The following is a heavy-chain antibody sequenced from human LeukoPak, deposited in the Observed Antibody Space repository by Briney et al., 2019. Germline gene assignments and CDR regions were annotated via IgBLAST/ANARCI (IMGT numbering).Heavy chain of an antibody. J-gene: IGHJ5*02. CDR3: ARDPGITGTTDPNWFDP. V-gene: IGHV4-34*01. D-gene: IGHD1-20*01. CDR2: INHRGST. Sequence: SETLSLTCAVYGGSLSGFYWSWIRQPPGKGLEWIGEINHRGSTNYNPSLKSRVTISVDTFKNQFSLKLTSVTAADTAVYYCARDPGITGTTDPNWFDPWGQGTLVTVSS. CDR1: GGSLSGFY.